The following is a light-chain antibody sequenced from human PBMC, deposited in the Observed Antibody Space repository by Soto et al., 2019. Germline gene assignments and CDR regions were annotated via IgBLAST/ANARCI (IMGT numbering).Light chain of an antibody. J-gene: IGKJ2*01. CDR1: QGISSA. V-gene: IGKV1-27*01. Sequence: IQLTQSPSSLSTSVGDRGTVTCRASQGISSALAWYQQKPGKVPKLLIYAASTLQSGVPSRFSGSGSGTDFTLTISSLQPEDVATYYCQKYNSAPHTFGQGTKLEIK. CDR3: QKYNSAPHT. CDR2: AAS.